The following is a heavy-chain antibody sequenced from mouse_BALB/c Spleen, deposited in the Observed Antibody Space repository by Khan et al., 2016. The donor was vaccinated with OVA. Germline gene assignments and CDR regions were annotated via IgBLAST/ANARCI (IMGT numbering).Heavy chain of an antibody. CDR3: ARIYGGDFDY. CDR2: ISYSGNT. V-gene: IGHV3-2*02. D-gene: IGHD1-1*01. J-gene: IGHJ2*01. CDR1: GYSITSDYA. Sequence: EVQLQESGPGLVKPSQSLSLTCTVTGYSITSDYAWNWIRQFPGNKLEWMGYISYSGNTQYNPSLKSRISITRDTSENQFFLQLNSVTIEDTATYYCARIYGGDFDYWGQGTTLTVSS.